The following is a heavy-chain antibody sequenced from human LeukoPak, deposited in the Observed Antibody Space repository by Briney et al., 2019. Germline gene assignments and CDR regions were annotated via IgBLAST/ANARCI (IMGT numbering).Heavy chain of an antibody. Sequence: GESLKISCKGSGYSFTSYWIGWVRQMPGKGLEWMGIIYPGDSDTRYSPSFQGQVTISADKSISTAYLQWSSLKASDTAMYYCARIMNYYDSSGYPGLDYWGQGTLVTVSS. CDR2: IYPGDSDT. D-gene: IGHD3-22*01. CDR3: ARIMNYYDSSGYPGLDY. CDR1: GYSFTSYW. V-gene: IGHV5-51*01. J-gene: IGHJ4*02.